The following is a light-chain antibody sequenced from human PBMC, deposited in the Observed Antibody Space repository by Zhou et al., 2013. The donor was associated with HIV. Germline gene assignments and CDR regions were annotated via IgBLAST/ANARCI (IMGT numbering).Light chain of an antibody. CDR2: GAS. J-gene: IGKJ4*01. Sequence: EIVLTQSPGTLSLSPGERATLSCRASQSISSDYLAWYQQKPGQAPRLLIHGASGRATGIPDRFSGSGSGTDFTLTISRLEPEDFATYYCQQLNSYPLTFGGGTKVEIE. CDR1: QSISSDY. CDR3: QQLNSYPLT. V-gene: IGKV3-20*01.